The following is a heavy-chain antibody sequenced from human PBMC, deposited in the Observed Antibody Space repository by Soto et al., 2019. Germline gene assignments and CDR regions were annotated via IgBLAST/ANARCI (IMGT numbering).Heavy chain of an antibody. Sequence: QVQLVQSGAEVKKPGSSVKVSCEASGGTFSRYTISWVRQAPGQGLEWMGRIVPLVDITNYAQKFHGRVTITADKSASTVYMELRGLRSEDTAIYYCARDLDSGYDWIVGYWGQGTLVTVSS. D-gene: IGHD5-12*01. CDR1: GGTFSRYT. J-gene: IGHJ4*02. V-gene: IGHV1-69*08. CDR2: IVPLVDIT. CDR3: ARDLDSGYDWIVGY.